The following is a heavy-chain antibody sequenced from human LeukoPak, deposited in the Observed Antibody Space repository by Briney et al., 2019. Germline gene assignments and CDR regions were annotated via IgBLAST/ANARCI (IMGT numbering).Heavy chain of an antibody. D-gene: IGHD3-3*01. Sequence: ASVKVSCKASGGTFSSYAISWVRQAPGQGLEWMGGIIPIFGTANYAQKFQGRVTINADESTSTAYMELSSLRSEDTAVYYCARLGQITIFGVVTYYYYMDVWGKGTTVTVSS. J-gene: IGHJ6*03. V-gene: IGHV1-69*13. CDR2: IIPIFGTA. CDR3: ARLGQITIFGVVTYYYYMDV. CDR1: GGTFSSYA.